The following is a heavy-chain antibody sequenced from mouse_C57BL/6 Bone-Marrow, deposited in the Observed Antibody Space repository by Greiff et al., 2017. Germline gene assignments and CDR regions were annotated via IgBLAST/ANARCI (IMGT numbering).Heavy chain of an antibody. CDR3: ATGVITTVAEFAD. V-gene: IGHV1-9*01. J-gene: IGHJ3*01. D-gene: IGHD1-1*01. CDR2: ILPGSGST. Sequence: VQLQQSGAELMKPGASVKISCKATGYTFTGYWIEWVKQRPGHGLEWIGEILPGSGSTNYNEKFKGKATFTADKSSNTAYMQLSSLTTEDSAIYYGATGVITTVAEFADWGQGTLVTVSA. CDR1: GYTFTGYW.